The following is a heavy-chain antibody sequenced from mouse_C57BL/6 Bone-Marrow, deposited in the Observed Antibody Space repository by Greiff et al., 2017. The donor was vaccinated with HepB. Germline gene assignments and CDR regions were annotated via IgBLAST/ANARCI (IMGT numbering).Heavy chain of an antibody. CDR2: INPGSGGT. V-gene: IGHV1-54*01. CDR3: ARWGLLRAMDY. CDR1: GYAFTNYL. J-gene: IGHJ4*01. Sequence: VQLQQSGAELVRPGTSVKVSCKASGYAFTNYLIEWVKQRPGQGLEWIGVINPGSGGTNYNEKFKGKATLTADKSSSTAYMQLSSLTSEDSAVYCCARWGLLRAMDYWGQGTSVTVSS. D-gene: IGHD2-3*01.